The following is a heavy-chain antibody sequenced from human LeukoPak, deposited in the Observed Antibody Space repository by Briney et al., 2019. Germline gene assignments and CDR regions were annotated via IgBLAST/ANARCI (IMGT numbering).Heavy chain of an antibody. J-gene: IGHJ4*02. CDR2: ISCSGSTI. CDR1: GFTFSDYY. CDR3: ARGEWEIPDPFDY. D-gene: IGHD1-26*01. Sequence: GGSLRLSCAASGFTFSDYYMSWIRQAPGKGLEWVSYISCSGSTIYYADSVKGRFTISRDNAKNSLYLQMNSLRAEDTDVYYCARGEWEIPDPFDYWGQGTLVTVSS. V-gene: IGHV3-11*01.